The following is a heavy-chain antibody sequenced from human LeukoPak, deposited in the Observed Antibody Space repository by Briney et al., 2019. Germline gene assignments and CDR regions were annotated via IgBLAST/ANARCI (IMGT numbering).Heavy chain of an antibody. D-gene: IGHD2-2*01. Sequence: PSETLSLTCTVSGGSISSSSYYWGWIRQPPGKGLEWIGSIYYSGSTYYNPSLKSRVTISVDTPKNQFSLKLSSVTAADTAVYYCARDPIYCSSTSCYFYGMDVWGQGTTVTVSS. CDR2: IYYSGST. CDR1: GGSISSSSYY. J-gene: IGHJ6*02. V-gene: IGHV4-39*02. CDR3: ARDPIYCSSTSCYFYGMDV.